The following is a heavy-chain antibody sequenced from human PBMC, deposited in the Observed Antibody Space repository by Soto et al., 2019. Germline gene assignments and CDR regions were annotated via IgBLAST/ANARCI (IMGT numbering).Heavy chain of an antibody. D-gene: IGHD5-18*01. Sequence: EVQLVESGGGLVQPGGSLRLSCAASGFTFSSYSMNWVRQAPGKGLEWVSYISSSSSTIYYADSVKGRFTISRDNAKNSLYLHMNSLRDEDTAVYYCARDAGYSSGPFDYWGQGTLVTVSS. J-gene: IGHJ4*02. CDR1: GFTFSSYS. CDR3: ARDAGYSSGPFDY. CDR2: ISSSSSTI. V-gene: IGHV3-48*02.